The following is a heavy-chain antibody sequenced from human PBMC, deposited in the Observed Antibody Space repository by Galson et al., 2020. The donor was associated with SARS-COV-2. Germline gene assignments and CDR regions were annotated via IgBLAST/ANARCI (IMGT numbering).Heavy chain of an antibody. Sequence: GASVKVSCKVSGYTLTELSMHWVRQAPGKGLEWMGGFDPEDGETIYAQKFQGRVTMTEDTSTDTAYMELSSLRSENTAVYYCATGNPLRRGFWFDPWGQGTLVTVSS. D-gene: IGHD3-16*01. CDR1: GYTLTELS. J-gene: IGHJ5*02. CDR2: FDPEDGET. V-gene: IGHV1-24*01. CDR3: ATGNPLRRGFWFDP.